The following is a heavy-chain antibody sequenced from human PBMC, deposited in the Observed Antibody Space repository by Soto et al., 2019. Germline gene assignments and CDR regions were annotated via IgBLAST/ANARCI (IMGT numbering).Heavy chain of an antibody. CDR3: AKSFTPLPGSLMGVLYFDL. D-gene: IGHD1-26*01. CDR1: GFTFSSYA. J-gene: IGHJ4*02. Sequence: GGSLRLSCAASGFTFSSYAMSWVRQAPGKGLEWVSAFSASGGGSYYADSVVGRFSISRDNSRNTLHLQMNSLRAEDTAVYYCAKSFTPLPGSLMGVLYFDLWGLGTLVTVSS. CDR2: FSASGGGS. V-gene: IGHV3-23*01.